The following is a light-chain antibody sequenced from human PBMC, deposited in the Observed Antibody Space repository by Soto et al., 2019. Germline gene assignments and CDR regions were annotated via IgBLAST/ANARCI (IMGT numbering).Light chain of an antibody. CDR1: QNIVNW. CDR3: QHANNFPRT. Sequence: DIQMTQSPSSVSASVGDRVTITCRASQNIVNWIAWYQQRPGKAPKLLIYAASSLQSGVPSRFSGSGSGTDFTLTISSLQPEDDATYYCQHANNFPRTFGPGTTVNIK. CDR2: AAS. J-gene: IGKJ3*01. V-gene: IGKV1D-12*01.